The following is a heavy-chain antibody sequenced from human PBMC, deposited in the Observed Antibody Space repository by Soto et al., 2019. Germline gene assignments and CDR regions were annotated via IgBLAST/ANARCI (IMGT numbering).Heavy chain of an antibody. CDR2: IIPMFGKA. Sequence: QVQLVQSGAEVKKPGSSVKVSCKASGGTFSRYAISWLRQAPGQGLEWMGGIIPMFGKANYAQKFQGRVTITADESTSTGYMELRSLISEDTAVYYCARDGTLYDTSGYYYLYWGQGTLVTVSS. CDR3: ARDGTLYDTSGYYYLY. D-gene: IGHD3-22*01. V-gene: IGHV1-69*01. J-gene: IGHJ4*02. CDR1: GGTFSRYA.